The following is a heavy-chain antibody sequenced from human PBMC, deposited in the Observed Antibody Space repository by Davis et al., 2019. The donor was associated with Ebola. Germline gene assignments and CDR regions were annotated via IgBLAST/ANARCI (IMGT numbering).Heavy chain of an antibody. CDR1: GFTFGDYA. CDR3: TRGTVGADY. J-gene: IGHJ4*02. CDR2: IRSKAYGGTT. V-gene: IGHV3-49*04. Sequence: GESLKISCTASGFTFGDYAMSRVRQAPGKGLEWVGFIRSKAYGGTTEYAASVKGRFTISRDDSKSIAYLQMNSLKTEDTAVYYCTRGTVGADYWGQGTLVTVSS. D-gene: IGHD4-17*01.